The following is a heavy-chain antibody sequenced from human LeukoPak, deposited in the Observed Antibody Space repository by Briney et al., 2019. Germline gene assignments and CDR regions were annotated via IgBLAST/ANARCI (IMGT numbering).Heavy chain of an antibody. Sequence: KPSETLSLTCAVYGGSFSGYYWSWIRQPPGKGLEWIGEINHSGSTNYNPSLKSRVTISVDTSKNQFSLKLSSVTAADTAVYYCARGHYYDSSGYYTYDAFDIWGQGIMVTVSS. CDR3: ARGHYYDSSGYYTYDAFDI. D-gene: IGHD3-22*01. J-gene: IGHJ3*02. V-gene: IGHV4-34*01. CDR1: GGSFSGYY. CDR2: INHSGST.